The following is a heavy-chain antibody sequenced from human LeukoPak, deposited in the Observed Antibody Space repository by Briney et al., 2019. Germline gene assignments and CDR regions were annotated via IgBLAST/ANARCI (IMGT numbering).Heavy chain of an antibody. D-gene: IGHD1-26*01. J-gene: IGHJ3*02. V-gene: IGHV1-69*02. CDR1: GGTFSSYT. CDR3: ATTSLVGIVGAGGAFDI. Sequence: PVKVSCKASGGTFSSYTISWVRQAPGQGLEWMGRIIPILGIANYAQKFQGRVTITADKSTSTAYMELSSLRSEDTAVYYCATTSLVGIVGAGGAFDIWGQGTMVTVSS. CDR2: IIPILGIA.